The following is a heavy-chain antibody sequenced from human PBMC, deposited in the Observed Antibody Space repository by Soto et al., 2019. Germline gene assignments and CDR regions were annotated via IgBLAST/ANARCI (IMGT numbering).Heavy chain of an antibody. CDR2: IIPIFGTA. CDR3: ARDRSDYSSGWYELDY. Sequence: QVQLVQSGAEVKKPGSSVKVSCKASGGTFSSYAISWVRQAPGQGLEWMGGIIPIFGTANYAQKFQGRVTITADEATSTAYMELSSLRSEDTAVYYCARDRSDYSSGWYELDYWGQGTLVTVSS. CDR1: GGTFSSYA. D-gene: IGHD6-19*01. J-gene: IGHJ4*02. V-gene: IGHV1-69*01.